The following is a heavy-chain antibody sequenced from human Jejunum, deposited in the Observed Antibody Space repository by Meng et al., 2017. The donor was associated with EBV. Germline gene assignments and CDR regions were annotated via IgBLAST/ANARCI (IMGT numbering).Heavy chain of an antibody. CDR1: GYPFPRNC. CDR2: ISANSGNT. J-gene: IGHJ4*02. Sequence: QIQLVQSVAEANKPGDHGLVSCKAPGYPFPRNCISWVRQAPRQGLDWMGWISANSGNTNYAQKLQGSVTMTTDTSTSTAYMELRSLRSDDTAVYYCARDVFYRFDSWGQGTLVTVSS. D-gene: IGHD4-11*01. V-gene: IGHV1-18*01. CDR3: ARDVFYRFDS.